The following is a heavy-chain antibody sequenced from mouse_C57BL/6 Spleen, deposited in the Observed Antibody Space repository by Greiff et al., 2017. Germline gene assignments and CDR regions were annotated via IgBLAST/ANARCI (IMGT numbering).Heavy chain of an antibody. CDR2: IYPSDSET. V-gene: IGHV1-61*01. Sequence: QVQLQQPGAELVRPGSSVKLSCKASGYTFTSYWMDWVKQRPGKGLEWIGNIYPSDSETHYNQKFKDKATLTVDKASSTAYMQLSSLTAEDSAVYYCAFITTVVDEGFDCRGQGATLTVSS. D-gene: IGHD1-1*01. CDR3: AFITTVVDEGFDC. CDR1: GYTFTSYW. J-gene: IGHJ2*01.